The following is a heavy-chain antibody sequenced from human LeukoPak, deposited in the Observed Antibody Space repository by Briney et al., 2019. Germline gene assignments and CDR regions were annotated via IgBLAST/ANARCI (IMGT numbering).Heavy chain of an antibody. V-gene: IGHV1-18*01. CDR2: ISAYNGNT. Sequence: GASVKVSCKASGYTFTSYGISWVRQAPGQGLECMGWISAYNGNTNYAQKLQGRVTMTTDTSTSTVYMELRSLRSDDTAVYYCARGHVVVTAKGKTNWFDPWGQGTLVTVSS. CDR1: GYTFTSYG. J-gene: IGHJ5*02. D-gene: IGHD2-21*02. CDR3: ARGHVVVTAKGKTNWFDP.